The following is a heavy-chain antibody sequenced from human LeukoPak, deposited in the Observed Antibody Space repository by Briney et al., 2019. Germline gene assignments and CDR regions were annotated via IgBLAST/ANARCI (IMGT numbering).Heavy chain of an antibody. CDR3: AKVTNWNYFDY. J-gene: IGHJ4*02. Sequence: GGSLRLSCAASGFTFRSYWMSWVRQAPGKGLEWVANIKEDGSEKYYVDSVKGRFTISRDNSKNTLYLQMNSLRAEDTAVYYCAKVTNWNYFDYWGQGTLVTVSS. D-gene: IGHD1-20*01. V-gene: IGHV3-7*03. CDR2: IKEDGSEK. CDR1: GFTFRSYW.